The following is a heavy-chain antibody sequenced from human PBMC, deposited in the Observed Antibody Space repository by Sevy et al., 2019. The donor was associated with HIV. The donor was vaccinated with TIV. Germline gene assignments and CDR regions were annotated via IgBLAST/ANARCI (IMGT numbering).Heavy chain of an antibody. CDR1: GFTFSSYW. V-gene: IGHV3-7*01. J-gene: IGHJ4*02. Sequence: GGSLRLSCVASGFTFSSYWMSWVRQAPGKGLEWVANIKQDGSEKYYVDSVKGRFTISRDNAKNSLYLQMNSLRAEDTAVYYCARDQLMTTVVTPTFDYWGQGTLVTVSS. D-gene: IGHD4-17*01. CDR2: IKQDGSEK. CDR3: ARDQLMTTVVTPTFDY.